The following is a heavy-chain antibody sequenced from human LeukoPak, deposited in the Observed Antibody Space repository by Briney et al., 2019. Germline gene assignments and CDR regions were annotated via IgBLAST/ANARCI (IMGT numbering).Heavy chain of an antibody. V-gene: IGHV3-7*01. J-gene: IGHJ6*02. CDR1: GFTFSSYW. CDR3: ARMFNYYGSGSYYAGYGMDV. CDR2: IKQDGSEK. Sequence: GGSLRLSCAASGFTFSSYWMSWVRQAPGKGLEWVANIKQDGSEKYYVDSVKGRFTISRDNAKNSLYLQMNSLRAEDTAVYYCARMFNYYGSGSYYAGYGMDVWGQGTTVTVSS. D-gene: IGHD3-10*01.